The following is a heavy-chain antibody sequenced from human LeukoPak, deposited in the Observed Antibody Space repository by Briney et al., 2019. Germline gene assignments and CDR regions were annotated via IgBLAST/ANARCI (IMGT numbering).Heavy chain of an antibody. CDR3: ARDWLGVRGVIINPLNYYYYGMDV. Sequence: SETLSLTCTVSGGSISSSSYYWGWIRQPPGKGLEWIGSVYYSGSTYYNPSLKSRVTISVDTSKNQFSLKLSSVTAADTAVYYCARDWLGVRGVIINPLNYYYYGMDVWGQGTTVTVSS. V-gene: IGHV4-39*07. CDR1: GGSISSSSYY. CDR2: VYYSGST. D-gene: IGHD3-10*01. J-gene: IGHJ6*02.